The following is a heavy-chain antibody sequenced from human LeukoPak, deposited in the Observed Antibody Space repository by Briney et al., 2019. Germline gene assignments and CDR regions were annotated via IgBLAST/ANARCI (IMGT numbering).Heavy chain of an antibody. J-gene: IGHJ4*02. V-gene: IGHV3-74*01. CDR1: GFTFSNYR. Sequence: PGGSLRLSCAASGFTFSNYRMHWVRQAPGKGLLWVSRITSDGSTSDYADSVMGRFTMSRDNAKNTVYLHMNSLGAEDTAVYYCARGSLVHYYGSGSYRNRAGFDYWGQGTLVTVSS. D-gene: IGHD3-10*01. CDR3: ARGSLVHYYGSGSYRNRAGFDY. CDR2: ITSDGSTS.